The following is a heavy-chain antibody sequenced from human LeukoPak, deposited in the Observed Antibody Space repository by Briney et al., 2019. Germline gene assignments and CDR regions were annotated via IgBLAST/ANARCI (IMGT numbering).Heavy chain of an antibody. V-gene: IGHV3-7*01. CDR3: ARLTPAGRPFDI. CDR2: IKEDGSEK. J-gene: IGHJ3*02. D-gene: IGHD2-2*01. Sequence: GGSLRLSCAASGFTFSSYWMSWVRQAPGKGLEWVANIKEDGSEKFYVDSVKGRFTISRDNAKNSLFLQMNSLRAEDTAVFYCARLTPAGRPFDIWGQGTMVTVSS. CDR1: GFTFSSYW.